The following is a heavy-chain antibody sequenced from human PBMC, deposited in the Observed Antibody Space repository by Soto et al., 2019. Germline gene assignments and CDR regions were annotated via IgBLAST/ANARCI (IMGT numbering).Heavy chain of an antibody. Sequence: SETLSLTCAFYVGSFSGYYWSLIRQPPGKGLEWIGEIHHSGSTNYNPSLKSRVTISVDTSKNQFSLKLRSVTAADTAVYYCARGLCTSTSCYPPDAFDIWGQGTMVTVSS. CDR1: VGSFSGYY. CDR3: ARGLCTSTSCYPPDAFDI. D-gene: IGHD2-2*01. J-gene: IGHJ3*02. CDR2: IHHSGST. V-gene: IGHV4-34*01.